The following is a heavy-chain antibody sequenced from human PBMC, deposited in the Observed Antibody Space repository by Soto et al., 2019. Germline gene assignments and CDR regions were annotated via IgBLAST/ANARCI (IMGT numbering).Heavy chain of an antibody. D-gene: IGHD5-12*01. CDR3: ARGYSRPDWFDS. Sequence: QVQLQESGPGLRKPSQTLFLTCTVSGGYISSAGSFWSWVRQHPGKGLEWIGYMSHSETTHYNSSLESRVTISIDTSKNQFSLHLDSLTAADTAVYYCARGYSRPDWFDSWGPGTLVIVSS. CDR1: GGYISSAGSF. J-gene: IGHJ5*01. V-gene: IGHV4-31*03. CDR2: MSHSETT.